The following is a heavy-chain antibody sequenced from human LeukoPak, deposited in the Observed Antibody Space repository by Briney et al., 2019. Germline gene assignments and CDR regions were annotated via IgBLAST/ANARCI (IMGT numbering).Heavy chain of an antibody. CDR2: ISAYNGNT. CDR1: GYTFTSYG. J-gene: IGHJ6*03. V-gene: IGHV1-18*01. CDR3: ARHLPDTAMGGISDQVLPYYYYYYMDV. Sequence: EASVKVSCKASGYTFTSYGFSWVRQAPGQGLEWMGWISAYNGNTKYAQKLQGRVTMTTDTSTSTSYMELRSLRFDDTAMYYCARHLPDTAMGGISDQVLPYYYYYYMDVWGKGTTVTVSS. D-gene: IGHD5-18*01.